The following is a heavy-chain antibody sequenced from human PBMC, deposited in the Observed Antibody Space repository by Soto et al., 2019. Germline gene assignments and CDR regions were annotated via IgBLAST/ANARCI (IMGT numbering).Heavy chain of an antibody. CDR2: IWYDGSNK. V-gene: IGHV3-33*01. CDR3: ARDSAEYSISFVP. J-gene: IGHJ5*02. CDR1: GFTFSSYG. D-gene: IGHD6-6*01. Sequence: PGGSLRLSCAASGFTFSSYGMHWVRQAPGKGLEWVAIIWYDGSNKYYAGSVKGRFTISRDNSKNTLYLQMNSLRAEDTAVYYCARDSAEYSISFVPWGQGTVVTSSS.